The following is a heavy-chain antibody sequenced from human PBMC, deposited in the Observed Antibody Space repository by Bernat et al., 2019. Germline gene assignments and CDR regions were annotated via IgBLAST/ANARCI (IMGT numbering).Heavy chain of an antibody. CDR2: ISYDGSNK. Sequence: QVQLVESGGGVVQPGRSLRLSCAASGLTFSNYGMHWVRQAPGKGLEWVAVISYDGSNKYYPDSVKGRFTISRDNSKNTVYLQMNSLRAEDTAVYYCAKDQGHDYAFDYWGQGTLVTVSS. CDR1: GLTFSNYG. D-gene: IGHD4-17*01. V-gene: IGHV3-30*18. J-gene: IGHJ4*02. CDR3: AKDQGHDYAFDY.